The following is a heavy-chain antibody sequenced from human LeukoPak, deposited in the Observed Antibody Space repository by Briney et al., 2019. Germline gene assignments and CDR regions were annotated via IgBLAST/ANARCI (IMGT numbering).Heavy chain of an antibody. CDR3: ARGDIVATDYYYGMDV. CDR1: GFTFSSYG. CDR2: IWYDGSNK. Sequence: GRSLRLSCAASGFTFSSYGMHWVRQAPGKGLEWVAVIWYDGSNKYYADSVKGRFTISRDNSKNTLYLQMNSLRAEDTAVYYCARGDIVATDYYYGMDVWGQGTTVTVSS. J-gene: IGHJ6*02. D-gene: IGHD5-12*01. V-gene: IGHV3-30*19.